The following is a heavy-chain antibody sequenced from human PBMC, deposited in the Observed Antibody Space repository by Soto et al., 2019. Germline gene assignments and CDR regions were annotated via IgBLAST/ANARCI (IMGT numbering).Heavy chain of an antibody. D-gene: IGHD6-13*01. Sequence: QVRLVQSGAEVKKPGSSVKVSCKASGGTFSNYAITWLRLAPGQGLEWLGGIIPVFGTVNYAQKCQGRVTITADESTSTAYMELNRLRSEDTAVYYCARDNPYTNSFGNWFDPWGQGTLVIVS. V-gene: IGHV1-69*01. CDR3: ARDNPYTNSFGNWFDP. J-gene: IGHJ5*02. CDR2: IIPVFGTV. CDR1: GGTFSNYA.